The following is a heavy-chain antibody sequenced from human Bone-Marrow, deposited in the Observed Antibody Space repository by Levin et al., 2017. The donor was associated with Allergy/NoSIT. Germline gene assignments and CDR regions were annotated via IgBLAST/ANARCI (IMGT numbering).Heavy chain of an antibody. J-gene: IGHJ4*02. CDR1: GYTFTGYY. V-gene: IGHV1-2*02. D-gene: IGHD3-3*01. Sequence: VASVKVSCKASGYTFTGYYMHWVRQAPGQGLEWMGWINPNSGGTNYAQKFQGRVTMTRDTSISTAYMELSRLRSDDTAVYYCARDHYYDFWSGYFDYWGQGTLVTVSS. CDR2: INPNSGGT. CDR3: ARDHYYDFWSGYFDY.